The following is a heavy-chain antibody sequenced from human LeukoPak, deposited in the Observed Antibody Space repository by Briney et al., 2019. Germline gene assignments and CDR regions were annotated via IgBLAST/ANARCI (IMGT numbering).Heavy chain of an antibody. CDR2: ISSSGSTI. D-gene: IGHD3-22*01. J-gene: IGHJ6*02. V-gene: IGHV3-11*01. CDR3: ARVRYYDSSGYYPRAVYGMDV. CDR1: GFTFGDYY. Sequence: GGSLRLSCAASGFTFGDYYMSWIRQAPGKGLEWVSYISSSGSTIYYADSVKGRFTISRDNAKNSLYLQMNSLRAEDTAVYYCARVRYYDSSGYYPRAVYGMDVWGQGTTVTVSS.